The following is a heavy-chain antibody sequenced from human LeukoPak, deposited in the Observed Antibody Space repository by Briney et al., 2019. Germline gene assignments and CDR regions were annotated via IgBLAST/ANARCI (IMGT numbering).Heavy chain of an antibody. V-gene: IGHV3-30*03. CDR2: VSADGRTQ. Sequence: QPGGSLRLSCAASGFTFRTYSIHWVRQAPGKGLEWVTVVSADGRTQLYSDSVKGRFTISRDNSLNTLHLQMNSLRADDTALYYCARDAHIAVSGLPAYYFDYWGQGTLVTVSS. J-gene: IGHJ4*02. CDR1: GFTFRTYS. D-gene: IGHD6-13*01. CDR3: ARDAHIAVSGLPAYYFDY.